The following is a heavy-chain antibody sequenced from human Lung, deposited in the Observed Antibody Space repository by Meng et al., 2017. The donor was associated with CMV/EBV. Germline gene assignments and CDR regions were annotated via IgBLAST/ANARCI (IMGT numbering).Heavy chain of an antibody. CDR3: AREDYHDSTSYQDFDY. Sequence: ASVXVSCKVSGYTFSDYYMHWVRQAPGQGLEWMGWINPNSGGTNYAQKFQGRVTMTRDTSISTAYMELSRLRSDDTAVHYCAREDYHDSTSYQDFDYWGQGTLVTVSS. CDR2: INPNSGGT. CDR1: GYTFSDYY. D-gene: IGHD3-22*01. V-gene: IGHV1-2*02. J-gene: IGHJ4*02.